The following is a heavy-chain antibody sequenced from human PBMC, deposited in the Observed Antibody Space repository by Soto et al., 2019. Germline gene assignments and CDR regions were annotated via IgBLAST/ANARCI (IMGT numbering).Heavy chain of an antibody. CDR2: IWYDGSNK. Sequence: GGSLRLSCAASGFTFSSYGMHWVRQAPGKGLEWVAVIWYDGSNKYYADSVKGRFTISRDNSKNTLYLQMNSLRAEDTAVYYCARVGGGRTYYYYGMDVWGQGTTVTVSS. J-gene: IGHJ6*02. V-gene: IGHV3-33*01. D-gene: IGHD2-15*01. CDR3: ARVGGGRTYYYYGMDV. CDR1: GFTFSSYG.